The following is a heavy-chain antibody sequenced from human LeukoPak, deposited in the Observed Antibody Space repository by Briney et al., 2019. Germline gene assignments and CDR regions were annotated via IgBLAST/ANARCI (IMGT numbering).Heavy chain of an antibody. D-gene: IGHD6-13*01. J-gene: IGHJ4*02. V-gene: IGHV1-8*01. Sequence: GASAKVSCKASGYTFTSYDINWVRQDTGQGLEWMGWMNPNSGNTGYAQKFQGRVTMTRNTSISTAYMELSSLRSEDTAVYYCARAFSLYGSSWYEDYWGQGTLVTVS. CDR2: MNPNSGNT. CDR3: ARAFSLYGSSWYEDY. CDR1: GYTFTSYD.